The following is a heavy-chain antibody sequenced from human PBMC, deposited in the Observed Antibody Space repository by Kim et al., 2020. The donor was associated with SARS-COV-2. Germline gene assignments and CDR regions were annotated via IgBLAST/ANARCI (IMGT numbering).Heavy chain of an antibody. J-gene: IGHJ4*02. D-gene: IGHD3-10*01. CDR3: ARARLYYYGSGSLLVDY. Sequence: LKSRVTISVDTSKNQFSLKLSSVTAADTAVYYCARARLYYYGSGSLLVDYWGQGTLVTVSS. V-gene: IGHV4-39*07.